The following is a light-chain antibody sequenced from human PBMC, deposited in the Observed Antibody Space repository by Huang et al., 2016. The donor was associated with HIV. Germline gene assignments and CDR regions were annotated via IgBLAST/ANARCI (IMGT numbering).Light chain of an antibody. J-gene: IGKJ2*01. Sequence: EIVLTQSPGTLSLSPGERATVSCRASQSLNNNYLAWYQQKPGQAPRLVIYGAFNRASGIPDRFSGSGSGTGFTLTISRLEPEDYAVYYCQQYGFSPGTFGQGTELGIK. V-gene: IGKV3-20*01. CDR2: GAF. CDR3: QQYGFSPGT. CDR1: QSLNNNY.